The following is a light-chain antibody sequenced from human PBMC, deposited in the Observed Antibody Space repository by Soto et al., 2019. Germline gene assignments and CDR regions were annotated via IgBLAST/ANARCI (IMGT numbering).Light chain of an antibody. J-gene: IGLJ1*01. V-gene: IGLV2-14*01. CDR1: SSDVGGYDF. CDR3: SSHTSSSSPYV. Sequence: QSALTQPPSVSGSPGQSITISCTGTSSDVGGYDFVSWHQQHPGKAPKLMIYEVSNRPSGVSNRFSGSKSGNTASLTISGLQAEDEADYYCSSHTSSSSPYVFGTGTKVTVL. CDR2: EVS.